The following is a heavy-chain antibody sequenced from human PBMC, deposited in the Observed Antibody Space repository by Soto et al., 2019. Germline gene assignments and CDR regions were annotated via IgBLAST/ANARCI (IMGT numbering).Heavy chain of an antibody. D-gene: IGHD3-10*01. J-gene: IGHJ4*02. V-gene: IGHV3-66*01. CDR1: GVTVISNY. CDR3: AREYYYGSGPWY. CDR2: IYTSGNT. Sequence: GGSLRLSCAASGVTVISNYMSWVRQAPGKGLEWVSVIYTSGNTNYADSVKGRFTISRDNSKNTLYVQMNSLRAEDTAVYYCAREYYYGSGPWYWGQGTLVTVSS.